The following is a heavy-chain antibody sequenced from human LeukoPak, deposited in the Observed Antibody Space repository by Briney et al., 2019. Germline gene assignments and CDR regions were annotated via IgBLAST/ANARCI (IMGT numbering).Heavy chain of an antibody. Sequence: SVKVSCKASGGTYSSYAISWVRQAPGQGLEWMGRIIPILGIANYAQKFQGRVTITADKSTSTAYMELSSLRSEDTAVYYCAREIVVVPAAPIDYWGQGTLVTVSS. CDR2: IIPILGIA. J-gene: IGHJ4*02. CDR1: GGTYSSYA. CDR3: AREIVVVPAAPIDY. V-gene: IGHV1-69*04. D-gene: IGHD2-2*01.